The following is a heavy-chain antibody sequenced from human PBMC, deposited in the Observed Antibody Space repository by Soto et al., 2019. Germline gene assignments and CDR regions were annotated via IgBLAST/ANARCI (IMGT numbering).Heavy chain of an antibody. CDR3: ARFGVPGWFDP. Sequence: SETLSLTCAVSGGSISSGGYSWSWIRQPPGKGLEWIGYIYHSGSTYYNPSLKSRVTISVDRSKNQFSRKLSSVTAADTAVYYCARFGVPGWFDPWGQGTLVTVS. CDR1: GGSISSGGYS. J-gene: IGHJ5*02. V-gene: IGHV4-30-2*01. CDR2: IYHSGST. D-gene: IGHD2-8*01.